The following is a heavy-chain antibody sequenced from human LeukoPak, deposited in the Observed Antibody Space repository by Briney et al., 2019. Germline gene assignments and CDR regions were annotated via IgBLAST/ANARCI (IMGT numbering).Heavy chain of an antibody. V-gene: IGHV4-4*02. CDR3: ATYYESSGFRFDY. CDR1: GSSISSSNW. J-gene: IGHJ4*02. Sequence: PSGTLSLTCAVSGSSISSSNWWSWIRQPPGKGLEWIGEIYHSGSTNYNPSLKSRVIMSVDKSRNQFSLKLSSVTAADTAVYYCATYYESSGFRFDYWGQGTLVTVSS. CDR2: IYHSGST. D-gene: IGHD3-22*01.